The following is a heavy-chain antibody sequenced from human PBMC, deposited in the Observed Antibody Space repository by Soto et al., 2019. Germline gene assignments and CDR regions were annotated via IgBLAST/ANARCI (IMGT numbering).Heavy chain of an antibody. D-gene: IGHD3-9*01. CDR2: ISGSGGST. J-gene: IGHJ6*02. CDR1: GFTFSSYA. Sequence: GESLRLSCSASGFTFSSYAMSWVRQAPGKGLEWVSAISGSGGSTYYADSVKGRFTISRDNSKNTLYLQMNSLRAEDTAVYYWSKDDWDHYGMVVCGQGTTVTVSS. V-gene: IGHV3-23*01. CDR3: SKDDWDHYGMVV.